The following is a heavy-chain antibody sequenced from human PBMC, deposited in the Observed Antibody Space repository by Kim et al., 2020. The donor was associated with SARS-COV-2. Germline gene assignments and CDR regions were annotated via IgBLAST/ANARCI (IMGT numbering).Heavy chain of an antibody. V-gene: IGHV1-46*01. CDR1: GYTFTSYY. Sequence: ASVKVSCKASGYTFTSYYMHWVRQAPGQGLEWMGIINPSGGSTSYAQKFQGRVTMTRDTSTSTVYMELSSLRSEDTAVYYCARATVAMVPYYGMDVWGQGTTVTVSS. CDR2: INPSGGST. J-gene: IGHJ6*02. D-gene: IGHD5-18*01. CDR3: ARATVAMVPYYGMDV.